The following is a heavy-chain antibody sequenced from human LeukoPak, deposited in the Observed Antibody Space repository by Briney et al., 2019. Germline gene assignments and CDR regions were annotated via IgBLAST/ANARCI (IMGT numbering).Heavy chain of an antibody. Sequence: PGGSLRLSCAASGFTFSNAWMSWVRQAPGKGLEWVGRIKSKTDGGTTDYAAPVKGRFTISRDDSKNTLYLQMNSLRAEDTAVYYCATPYCSSTSCYTARTYYFDYWGQGTLVTVSS. V-gene: IGHV3-15*01. CDR3: ATPYCSSTSCYTARTYYFDY. CDR2: IKSKTDGGTT. J-gene: IGHJ4*02. CDR1: GFTFSNAW. D-gene: IGHD2-2*02.